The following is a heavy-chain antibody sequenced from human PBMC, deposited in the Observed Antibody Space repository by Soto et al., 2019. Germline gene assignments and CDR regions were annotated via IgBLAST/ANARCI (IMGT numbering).Heavy chain of an antibody. Sequence: QVQLGESGGGVVQPGRSLRLSCAASGFTVSSYGMHWVRQAPGKGLEWVAVISYDGSNKYYADSVKGRFTISRDNSKNTLYLQMNSLRAEDTAVYYCAKDTIAVAPTFDYWGQGTLVTVSS. D-gene: IGHD6-19*01. J-gene: IGHJ4*02. CDR1: GFTVSSYG. CDR3: AKDTIAVAPTFDY. V-gene: IGHV3-30*18. CDR2: ISYDGSNK.